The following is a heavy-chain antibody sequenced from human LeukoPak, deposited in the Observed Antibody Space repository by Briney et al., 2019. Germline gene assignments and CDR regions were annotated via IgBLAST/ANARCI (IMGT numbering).Heavy chain of an antibody. D-gene: IGHD3-10*01. Sequence: PPETLSLTCTVSGYSISSGYYWGWIRPPPGKGPEWIGSIYHSGSTYYNPSLKSRVTMSVDTSKNQFSLKLSSVTAADTAVYYCARLWFGELLSFDYWGQGALVTVSS. CDR3: ARLWFGELLSFDY. J-gene: IGHJ4*02. CDR1: GYSISSGYY. V-gene: IGHV4-38-2*02. CDR2: IYHSGST.